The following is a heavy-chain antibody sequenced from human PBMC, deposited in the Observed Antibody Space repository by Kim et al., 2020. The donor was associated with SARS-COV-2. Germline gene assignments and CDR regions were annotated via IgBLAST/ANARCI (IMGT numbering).Heavy chain of an antibody. J-gene: IGHJ4*02. D-gene: IGHD6-19*01. Sequence: ADSVKGRFTISRDNSKNTLYLQMNSLRAEDTAVYYCAKAKEWRAVAGDDYWGQGTLVTVSS. V-gene: IGHV3-23*01. CDR3: AKAKEWRAVAGDDY.